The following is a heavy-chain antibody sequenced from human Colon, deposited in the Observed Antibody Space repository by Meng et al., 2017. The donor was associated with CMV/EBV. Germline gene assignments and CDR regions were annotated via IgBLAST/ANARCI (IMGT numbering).Heavy chain of an antibody. Sequence: QVQLGQSGAEVRMPGASVKVSCKASGYSFTGYYIHWVRQAPGQGLEWMGWMDPTTGRTDYAQKFQGTVTMTRDTSISTAYLELSRLTSDDTAVYYCASHSSYVWGSHHWGQGTLVTSPQ. V-gene: IGHV1-2*02. J-gene: IGHJ1*01. CDR3: ASHSSYVWGSHH. CDR2: MDPTTGRT. CDR1: GYSFTGYY. D-gene: IGHD3-16*01.